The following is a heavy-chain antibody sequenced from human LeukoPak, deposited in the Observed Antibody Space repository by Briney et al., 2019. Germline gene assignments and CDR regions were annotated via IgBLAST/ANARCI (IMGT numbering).Heavy chain of an antibody. Sequence: GGSLRLSCAASGFTFSSFSMTWVRQAPGKGLGWVSAISGSGGSTYYADSVKGRFTISRDNSKNTLYLQMNSLRAEDTAVYYCAKVDVWGSYRSFDYWGQGTLVTVSS. CDR2: ISGSGGST. J-gene: IGHJ4*02. D-gene: IGHD3-16*02. V-gene: IGHV3-23*01. CDR3: AKVDVWGSYRSFDY. CDR1: GFTFSSFS.